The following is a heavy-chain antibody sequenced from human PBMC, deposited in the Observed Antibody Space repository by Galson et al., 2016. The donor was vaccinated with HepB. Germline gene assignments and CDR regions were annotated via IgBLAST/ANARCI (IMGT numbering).Heavy chain of an antibody. CDR3: AREGGGYTSFWPEYYYGMDV. CDR1: GFTFSTYR. V-gene: IGHV3-21*01. J-gene: IGHJ6*02. CDR2: ISSSSAYI. D-gene: IGHD6-13*01. Sequence: SLRLSCAASGFTFSTYRMNWVRQAPGKGLEWVSSISSSSAYIHYAESVKGRFTISRDNAKNSLYLQMTSLRPEDTAVYYCAREGGGYTSFWPEYYYGMDVWGQGTPVTVSS.